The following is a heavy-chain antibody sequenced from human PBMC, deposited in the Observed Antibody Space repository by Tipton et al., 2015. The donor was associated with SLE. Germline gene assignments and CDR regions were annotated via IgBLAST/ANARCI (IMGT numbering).Heavy chain of an antibody. CDR3: ARHSCSGGSCFYYGMDV. CDR2: IYYSGST. Sequence: TLSLTCTVSGGSMSTYYWSWIRQPPGKGLEWIGYIYYSGSTNYNPSLKSRVTISVDTSKNKFSLNLRSVSAADTATYYCARHSCSGGSCFYYGMDVWGPGTTVSVSS. D-gene: IGHD2-15*01. CDR1: GGSMSTYY. V-gene: IGHV4-59*08. J-gene: IGHJ6*02.